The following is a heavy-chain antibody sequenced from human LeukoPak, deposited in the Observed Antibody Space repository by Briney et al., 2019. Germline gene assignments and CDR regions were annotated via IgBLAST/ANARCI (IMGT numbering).Heavy chain of an antibody. CDR3: ARAYYDSSGYYSSPSDY. D-gene: IGHD3-22*01. Sequence: AGGSLRLSCAASGFTFSNYAMHWVRQAPGKGLEWVAFIRHDGSDIYYADSVKGRFTISRDNSKNTLYLQMGSLRAEDMAVYYCARAYYDSSGYYSSPSDYWGQGTLVTVSS. CDR1: GFTFSNYA. CDR2: IRHDGSDI. J-gene: IGHJ4*02. V-gene: IGHV3-30*02.